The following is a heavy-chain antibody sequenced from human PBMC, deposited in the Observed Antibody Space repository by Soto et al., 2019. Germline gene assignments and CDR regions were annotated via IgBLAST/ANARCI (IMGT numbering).Heavy chain of an antibody. CDR2: ISSSSSYT. CDR3: AREFWSGSYKDYYGMDV. CDR1: GFSFSDYY. Sequence: GSLRLSCAASGFSFSDYYMSWIRQAPGKGLEWVSYISSSSSYTHYADSVAGRFTISRDNAKKSLYLRMNSLRADDTAVYYCAREFWSGSYKDYYGMDVWGQGTTVTVSS. D-gene: IGHD3-3*01. V-gene: IGHV3-11*06. J-gene: IGHJ6*02.